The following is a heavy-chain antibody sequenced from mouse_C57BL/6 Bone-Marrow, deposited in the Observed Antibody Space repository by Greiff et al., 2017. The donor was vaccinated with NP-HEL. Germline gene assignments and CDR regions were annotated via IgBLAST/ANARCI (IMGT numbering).Heavy chain of an antibody. D-gene: IGHD3-1*01. CDR2: IDPENGDT. Sequence: VQLQQSGAELVRPGASVKLSCTASGFNIKDDYMHWVKQRPEQGLEWIGWIDPENGDTEYASKFQGKATITADTSSNTAYLQLSSLTSEDTAVYYCSDCRGDYWGQGTTLTVSS. V-gene: IGHV14-4*01. CDR3: SDCRGDY. CDR1: GFNIKDDY. J-gene: IGHJ2*01.